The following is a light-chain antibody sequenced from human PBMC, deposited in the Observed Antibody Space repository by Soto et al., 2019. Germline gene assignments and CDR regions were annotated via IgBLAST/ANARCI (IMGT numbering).Light chain of an antibody. Sequence: QSVLTQPRSVSGSPGQSVTISCTGTSSDVGAYNYVSWYQQHPGKAPKVMIYDVSKRPSGVPDRFSGSKSGTTASLTISGRQADDEADYYCCSYAGSYNYVFGSGTKVTVL. J-gene: IGLJ1*01. CDR3: CSYAGSYNYV. CDR2: DVS. V-gene: IGLV2-11*01. CDR1: SSDVGAYNY.